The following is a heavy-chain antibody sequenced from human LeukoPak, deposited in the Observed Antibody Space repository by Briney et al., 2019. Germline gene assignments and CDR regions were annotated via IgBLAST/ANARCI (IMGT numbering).Heavy chain of an antibody. J-gene: IGHJ4*02. CDR3: ARGSSHYGDYPHY. Sequence: SETLSLTCTVSGGSISSSSYYWGWIRQPPGKGLEWIGSIYYSGSTYYNPSLKSRVTISVDTSKNQFSLKLSSVTAADTAVYYCARGSSHYGDYPHYWGQGTLVTVSS. V-gene: IGHV4-39*07. CDR2: IYYSGST. D-gene: IGHD4-17*01. CDR1: GGSISSSSYY.